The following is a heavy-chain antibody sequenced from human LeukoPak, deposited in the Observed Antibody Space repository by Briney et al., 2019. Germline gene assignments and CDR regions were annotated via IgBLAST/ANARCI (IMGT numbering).Heavy chain of an antibody. D-gene: IGHD2-15*01. V-gene: IGHV4-34*01. CDR1: GGSFSGYY. Sequence: SETLFLTCAVYGGSFSGYYWSWIRQPPGQGLEWIGEINHSGSTNYNPSLKSRVTISVDTSKNQFSLKLGSVTAADTAVYYYARGLSAIVYWGQGTLVTVSS. CDR2: INHSGST. CDR3: ARGLSAIVY. J-gene: IGHJ4*02.